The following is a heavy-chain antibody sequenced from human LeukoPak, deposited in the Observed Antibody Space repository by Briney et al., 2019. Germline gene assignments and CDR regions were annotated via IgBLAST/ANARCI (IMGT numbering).Heavy chain of an antibody. CDR3: AREPPGY. CDR1: GGSVTSGNYY. J-gene: IGHJ1*01. Sequence: SQTLSLTCTVSGGSVTSGNYYWNWIRQPAGKGLEWIGRIYTNGGASYNPSLKSRVTISIDASKNQFSLKLSSVTAADTAVYYCAREPPGYWGQGTLVSVSS. V-gene: IGHV4-61*02. D-gene: IGHD6-25*01. CDR2: IYTNGGA.